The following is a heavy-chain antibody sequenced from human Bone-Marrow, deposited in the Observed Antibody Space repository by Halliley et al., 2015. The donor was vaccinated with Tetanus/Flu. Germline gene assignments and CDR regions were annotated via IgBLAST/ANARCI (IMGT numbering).Heavy chain of an antibody. CDR3: ARERGMWESWGCSGATCFLDD. D-gene: IGHD2-2*01. J-gene: IGHJ4*02. V-gene: IGHV4-4*02. CDR2: GTT. Sequence: GTTPYNPPLGSRVTISVDKSNNQFSLKLNSVTAADTAVYYCARERGMWESWGCSGATCFLDDWGQGTLVTVSS.